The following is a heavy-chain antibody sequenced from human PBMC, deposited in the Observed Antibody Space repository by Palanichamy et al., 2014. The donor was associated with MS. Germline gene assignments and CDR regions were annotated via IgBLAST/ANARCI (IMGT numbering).Heavy chain of an antibody. Sequence: QVQLVESGGGVVQPGRSLRLSCAASGITFSTHAMHWVRQAPGQGLEWVAVISYDGINKYYADSVKGRFTVSRDNSKNTLYLQMNSLRAEDTAVFYCGRDTGDSDYYGVDVWGQGTTVIVSS. V-gene: IGHV3-30-3*01. CDR2: ISYDGINK. CDR1: GITFSTHA. J-gene: IGHJ6*02. D-gene: IGHD3-16*01. CDR3: GRDTGDSDYYGVDV.